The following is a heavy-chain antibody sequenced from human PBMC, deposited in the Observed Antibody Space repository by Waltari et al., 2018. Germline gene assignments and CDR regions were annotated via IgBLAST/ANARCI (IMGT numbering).Heavy chain of an antibody. D-gene: IGHD3-3*01. Sequence: QVQLVESGGGVVQPGRSLRLSCAASGFTFSSYGMHWVRQAPGKGLGWVAVISYDGSNKYYADSVKGRFTISRDNSKNTLYLQMNSLRAEDTAVYYCAKVRNQYYDFWSDLDYWGQGTLVTVSS. J-gene: IGHJ4*02. CDR1: GFTFSSYG. V-gene: IGHV3-30*18. CDR2: ISYDGSNK. CDR3: AKVRNQYYDFWSDLDY.